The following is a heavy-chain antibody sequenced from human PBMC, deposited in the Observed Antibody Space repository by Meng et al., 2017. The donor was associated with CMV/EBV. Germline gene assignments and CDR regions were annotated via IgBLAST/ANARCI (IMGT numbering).Heavy chain of an antibody. Sequence: GYTFTIYDINWVRQATGQGLEWMGWMNPNSGNTGYAQKFQGRVTMTRNTSISTAYMELSSLRSEDTAVYYCARGSTVFLEWHREFDYWGQGTLVTVSS. J-gene: IGHJ4*02. CDR2: MNPNSGNT. CDR3: ARGSTVFLEWHREFDY. V-gene: IGHV1-8*01. D-gene: IGHD3-3*01. CDR1: GYTFTIYD.